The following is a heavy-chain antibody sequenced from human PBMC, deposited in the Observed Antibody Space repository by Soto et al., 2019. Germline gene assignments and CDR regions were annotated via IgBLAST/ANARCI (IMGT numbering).Heavy chain of an antibody. Sequence: EVQLVESGGGLVQPGGSLRLSCAASGFTLSSYSMNWVRQAPGKGLEWVSYISSSSSTIYYADSVKGRFTISRDNAKNSLYLQMNSLRAEDTAVYYCARDSYYGFDYWGQGTLVTVSS. V-gene: IGHV3-48*01. CDR3: ARDSYYGFDY. D-gene: IGHD1-26*01. CDR1: GFTLSSYS. J-gene: IGHJ4*02. CDR2: ISSSSSTI.